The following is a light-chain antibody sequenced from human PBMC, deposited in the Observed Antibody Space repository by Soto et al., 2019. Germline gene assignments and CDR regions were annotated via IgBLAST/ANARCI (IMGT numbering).Light chain of an antibody. CDR1: SSNIGSNT. CDR2: SND. CDR3: APWDDSLNGWV. Sequence: QSVLTQAPSASGTPGQRVTISCSGSSSNIGSNTVTWYQQVPGTAPKLLIYSNDQRPSGVPDRFSGSKSGTSASLAIAGLQFEDEADYYCAPWDDSLNGWVFGGGTKVTAL. V-gene: IGLV1-44*01. J-gene: IGLJ3*02.